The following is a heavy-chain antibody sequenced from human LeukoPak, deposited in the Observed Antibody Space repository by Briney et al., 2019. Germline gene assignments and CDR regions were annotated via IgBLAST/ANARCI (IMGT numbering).Heavy chain of an antibody. D-gene: IGHD1-1*01. V-gene: IGHV4-61*02. CDR2: IYTSGST. CDR1: GGSISSGSYY. CDR3: ARDTGTNWFDP. Sequence: SETLSLTCTVSGGSISSGSYYWSWIRQPAGKGLEWIGRIYTSGSTNYNPSLKSRITISVDTSKNQFSLKLSSVTAADTAVYYCARDTGTNWFDPWGQGTLVTVSS. J-gene: IGHJ5*02.